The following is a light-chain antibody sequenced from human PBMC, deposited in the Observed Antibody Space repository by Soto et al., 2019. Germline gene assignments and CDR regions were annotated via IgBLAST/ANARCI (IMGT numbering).Light chain of an antibody. CDR3: QQSYRPPIT. Sequence: DIQMTQSPSSLSASVGDRVTITCRASQSINSYLNGYQQKPGKAPKRLIYAASSLQSGVPPRFSGSGSGTDFTLTISSLQPEDCATYYCQQSYRPPITFCQGTRLEIK. CDR2: AAS. V-gene: IGKV1-39*01. CDR1: QSINSY. J-gene: IGKJ5*01.